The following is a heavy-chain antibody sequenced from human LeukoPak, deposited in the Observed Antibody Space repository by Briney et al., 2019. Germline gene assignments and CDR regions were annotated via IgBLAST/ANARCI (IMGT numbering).Heavy chain of an antibody. CDR1: GFTFSSYA. D-gene: IGHD2-15*01. CDR3: AKSRTPGFDY. CDR2: ISGSGGNT. Sequence: QTGGSLRLSCTASGFTFSSYAMSWVRQAPGRGLEWVSFISGSGGNTYYADSVKGRFTISRDNSKNTLYLQMNRLRAEDTALYYCAKSRTPGFDYWGQGTLVTVSS. V-gene: IGHV3-23*01. J-gene: IGHJ4*02.